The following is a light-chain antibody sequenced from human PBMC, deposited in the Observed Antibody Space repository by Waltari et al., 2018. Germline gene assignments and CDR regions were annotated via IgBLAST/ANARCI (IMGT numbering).Light chain of an antibody. CDR2: EVS. V-gene: IGLV2-14*01. CDR1: DSDVGAYDF. Sequence: QSALTQPASVSGSPGPSITISCSGTDSDVGAYDFVPCYQQHPGKAPHLIIYEVSNRPSGISNRFSASKSGNTASLTISGLQAEDEADYYCSSYTTSSAPGVFGTGTRVTVL. CDR3: SSYTTSSAPGV. J-gene: IGLJ1*01.